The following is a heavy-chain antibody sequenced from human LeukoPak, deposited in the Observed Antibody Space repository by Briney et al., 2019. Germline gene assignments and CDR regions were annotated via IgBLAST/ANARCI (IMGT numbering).Heavy chain of an antibody. CDR1: GFTFSSYP. J-gene: IGHJ6*02. CDR3: ARNTITGYYYGMDV. D-gene: IGHD3-10*01. CDR2: ISDSSNAI. Sequence: GGSLRLSCSASGFTFSSYPMNWVRQVPGKGLEWISDISDSSNAIHYADSVKGRFTISRDNAKNSLYLQMNSLRAEDTAVFYCARNTITGYYYGMDVWGQGTTVTVSS. V-gene: IGHV3-48*04.